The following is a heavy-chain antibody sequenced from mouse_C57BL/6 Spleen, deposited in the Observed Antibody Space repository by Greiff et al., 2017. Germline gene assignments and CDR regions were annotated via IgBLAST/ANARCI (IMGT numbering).Heavy chain of an antibody. Sequence: QVQLQQSGAELVKPGASVKLSCKASGYTFTSYWMHWVKQRPGQGLEWIGMIQPNSGSTNYNEKFKSKATLTVDKSSSTSYMQLSRLTSEDSAVYYCANWDGAYWGQGTLVTVSA. CDR3: ANWDGAY. CDR2: IQPNSGST. D-gene: IGHD4-1*01. J-gene: IGHJ3*01. CDR1: GYTFTSYW. V-gene: IGHV1-64*01.